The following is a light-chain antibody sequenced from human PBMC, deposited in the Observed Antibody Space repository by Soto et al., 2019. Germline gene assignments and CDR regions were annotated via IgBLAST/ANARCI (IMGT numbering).Light chain of an antibody. CDR3: KSRTSRNTLV. Sequence: QSALTQPASVSGSPGQSITLSCTGTSSDVGGYNYVSWYQQHPGKAPKLIIYEVTHRPSGVSSRFYGSRSANTASLTISGLQAEDEADYYCKSRTSRNTLVFGGGTKLTVL. J-gene: IGLJ3*02. CDR2: EVT. CDR1: SSDVGGYNY. V-gene: IGLV2-14*01.